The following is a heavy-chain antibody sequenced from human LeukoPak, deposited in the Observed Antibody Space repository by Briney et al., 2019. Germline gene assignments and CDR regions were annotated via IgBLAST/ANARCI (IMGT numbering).Heavy chain of an antibody. CDR3: ARVSSWLGESFDY. Sequence: GASVKVSCKASGYTFTSYAMHWVRQAPGQRLEWMGWINAGNGNTKYSQKFQGRVTITRDTSASTAYMELSSLRSEDTAVYYCARVSSWLGESFDYWGQGTLVTVSS. J-gene: IGHJ4*02. D-gene: IGHD3-10*01. CDR2: INAGNGNT. V-gene: IGHV1-3*01. CDR1: GYTFTSYA.